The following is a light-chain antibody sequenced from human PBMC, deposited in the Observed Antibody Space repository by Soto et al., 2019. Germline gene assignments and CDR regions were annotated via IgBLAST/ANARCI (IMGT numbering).Light chain of an antibody. J-gene: IGKJ1*01. Sequence: DIQMNQSPSSLSASVGDRVTITCRASQSISSYLNWYQQKPGKAPKLLIYAASSLQSGVPSRFSGSGSGTEFTLTISSLQPDDFATYYCQQDKSYSTFGQGTKVDI. V-gene: IGKV1-39*01. CDR1: QSISSY. CDR3: QQDKSYST. CDR2: AAS.